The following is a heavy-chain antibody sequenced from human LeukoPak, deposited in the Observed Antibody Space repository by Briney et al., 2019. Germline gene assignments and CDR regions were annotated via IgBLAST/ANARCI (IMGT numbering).Heavy chain of an antibody. CDR2: INHSGTT. CDR3: ARGLYGSGTYYNDF. J-gene: IGHJ4*02. CDR1: GGSFSDYY. V-gene: IGHV4-34*01. D-gene: IGHD3-10*01. Sequence: PSETLSLTCAVYGGSFSDYYWSWIRQSPGKGLEWIGEINHSGTTNYNPYLKSRVTISVDTSKNQFSLKLSSVTVADTAVYYCARGLYGSGTYYNDFWGQGTLVTVSS.